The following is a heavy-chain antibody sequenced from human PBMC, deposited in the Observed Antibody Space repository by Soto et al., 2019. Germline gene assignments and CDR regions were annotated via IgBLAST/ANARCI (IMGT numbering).Heavy chain of an antibody. J-gene: IGHJ6*02. CDR2: ISYDGSNK. Sequence: GGSLRLSCAASGFTFSSYGMHWVRQAPGKGLEWVAVISYDGSNKYYADSVKGRFTISRDNSKNTLYLQMNSLRAEDTAVYYCAKGDGSGSYYTRYYYYYGMDVWGQGTTVTVSS. CDR3: AKGDGSGSYYTRYYYYYGMDV. CDR1: GFTFSSYG. V-gene: IGHV3-30*18. D-gene: IGHD3-10*01.